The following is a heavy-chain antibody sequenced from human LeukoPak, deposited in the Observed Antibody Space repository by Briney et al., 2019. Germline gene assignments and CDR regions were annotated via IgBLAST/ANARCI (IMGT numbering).Heavy chain of an antibody. CDR1: GGSISSYY. J-gene: IGHJ4*02. V-gene: IGHV4-59*12. CDR2: IYYSGST. D-gene: IGHD3-22*01. CDR3: ARGDDYYDSSHRSFDY. Sequence: KSSETLSLTCTVSGGSISSYYWSWIRQPPGKGLEWIGYIYYSGSTNYNPSLKSRVTISVDTSKNQFSLKLSSVTAADTAVYYCARGDDYYDSSHRSFDYWGQGTLVTVSS.